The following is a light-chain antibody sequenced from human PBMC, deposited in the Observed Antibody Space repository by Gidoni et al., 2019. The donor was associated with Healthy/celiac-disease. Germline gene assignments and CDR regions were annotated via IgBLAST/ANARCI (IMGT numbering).Light chain of an antibody. J-gene: IGLJ2*01. V-gene: IGLV3-1*01. Sequence: YALPQPPPVAVSPGQTATITCSGDKLGDKSASWYQQKPGQSPVLVIYQDNKRPSGIPERYSGSHSGNTATLTISGTQAMDEADYYCQAWDSSAADVVFGGGTKLTVL. CDR1: KLGDKS. CDR2: QDN. CDR3: QAWDSSAADVV.